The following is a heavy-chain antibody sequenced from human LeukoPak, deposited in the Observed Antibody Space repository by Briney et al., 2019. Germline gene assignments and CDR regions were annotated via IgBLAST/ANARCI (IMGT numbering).Heavy chain of an antibody. D-gene: IGHD3-22*01. J-gene: IGHJ4*02. V-gene: IGHV5-51*01. CDR2: IYPGDSDT. CDR1: GYSFTSYW. Sequence: GESLKISCKGSGYSFTSYWIGWVRQMPGKGLEWMGIIYPGDSDTRYSPSFQGQVTISADKSISTAYLQWSSLKASDIAMYYCARLFWGYYDSSGYLFDYWGQGTLVTVSS. CDR3: ARLFWGYYDSSGYLFDY.